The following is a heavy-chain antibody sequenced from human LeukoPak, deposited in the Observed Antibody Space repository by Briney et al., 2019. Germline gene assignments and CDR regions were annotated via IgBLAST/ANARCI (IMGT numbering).Heavy chain of an antibody. J-gene: IGHJ4*02. CDR2: IYPGDSDT. D-gene: IGHD3-10*01. CDR3: ARGPIWSGDTYFDY. Sequence: GESLKISCKGFGYTFTNYWIGWVRQMSGEGLEWMGIIYPGDSDTRYSPSFQGQVTISADKSISTAYLQWSSLKASGAAIYYCARGPIWSGDTYFDYWGQGTLVTVSS. CDR1: GYTFTNYW. V-gene: IGHV5-51*01.